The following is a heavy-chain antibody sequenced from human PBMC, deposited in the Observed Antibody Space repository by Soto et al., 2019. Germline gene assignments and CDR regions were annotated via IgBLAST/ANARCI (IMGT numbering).Heavy chain of an antibody. D-gene: IGHD4-17*01. CDR3: VTDYGDQPRFDP. CDR2: INPSGSKT. V-gene: IGHV1-46*01. Sequence: QVQLVQSGAEVKKPGASVKVSCKASGYSFAAFYMHWVRQAPGQGLEWLGIINPSGSKTSYATKFKGRVTMTRATTTRTVYMELSSLTADDTAVYYWVTDYGDQPRFDPWGQGTLVTVSS. CDR1: GYSFAAFY. J-gene: IGHJ5*02.